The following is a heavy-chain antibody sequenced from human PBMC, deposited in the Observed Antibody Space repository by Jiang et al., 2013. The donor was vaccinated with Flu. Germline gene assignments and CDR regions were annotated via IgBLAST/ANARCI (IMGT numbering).Heavy chain of an antibody. CDR3: AALHGYDFWSGYYVGDDY. J-gene: IGHJ4*02. Sequence: LKSRVTISVDTSKNQFSLKLSSVTAADTAVYYCAALHGYDFWSGYYVGDDYWGQGTLVTVSS. V-gene: IGHV4-31*02. D-gene: IGHD3-3*01.